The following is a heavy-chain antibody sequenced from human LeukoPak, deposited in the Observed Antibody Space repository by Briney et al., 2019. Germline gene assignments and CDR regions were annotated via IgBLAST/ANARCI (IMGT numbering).Heavy chain of an antibody. CDR3: ARDLRFGELSFLPFDY. Sequence: SVKVSCKASGGTFRNFAISWVRQAPGQGLEWMGGIIPIFGTATYAQKFQGKVTITADESTSTAYMDLRSLRSEDTAVYYCARDLRFGELSFLPFDYWGQGTLVTVSS. CDR1: GGTFRNFA. V-gene: IGHV1-69*13. CDR2: IIPIFGTA. J-gene: IGHJ4*02. D-gene: IGHD3-10*01.